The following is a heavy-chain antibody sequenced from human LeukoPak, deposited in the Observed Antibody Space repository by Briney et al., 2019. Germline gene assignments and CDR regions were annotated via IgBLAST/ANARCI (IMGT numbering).Heavy chain of an antibody. Sequence: PGGSLRLACTGSGYNFGDTAMSWVRQAPGKGLGWVAFIRSKAYGGTTEYAASVKGRFTISRDDAENIAYLQMDSLKTEDTAMYYCTRGSFGVDVWGQGTTVTVSS. CDR1: GYNFGDTA. CDR3: TRGSFGVDV. V-gene: IGHV3-49*04. CDR2: IRSKAYGGTT. J-gene: IGHJ6*02. D-gene: IGHD3-10*01.